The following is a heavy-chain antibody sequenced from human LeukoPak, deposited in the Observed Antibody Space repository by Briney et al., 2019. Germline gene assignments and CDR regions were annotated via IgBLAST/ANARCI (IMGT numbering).Heavy chain of an antibody. D-gene: IGHD4-17*01. CDR1: GFTFSDYA. CDR2: ISDSGGTT. V-gene: IGHV3-23*01. J-gene: IGHJ4*02. CDR3: ARAQAYGDYTALDY. Sequence: PGGSLRLSCTASGFTFSDYAMSWVRQAPGKGLEWVSTISDSGGTTYYVDSVKGRFTISRDNSKNTLYLQMNSLRAEDTAVYYCARAQAYGDYTALDYWGQGTLVTVSS.